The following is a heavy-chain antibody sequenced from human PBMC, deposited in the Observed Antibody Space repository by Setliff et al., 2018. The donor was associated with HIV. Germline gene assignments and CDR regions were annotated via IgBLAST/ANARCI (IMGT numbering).Heavy chain of an antibody. D-gene: IGHD6-6*01. V-gene: IGHV3-23*01. J-gene: IGHJ4*02. CDR1: GFTFSSYP. CDR2: ISDGGGST. Sequence: PGGSLRLSCAASGFTFSSYPMSWVRQSPGKGPEWVSAISDGGGSTYYAVSVKGRFTISRDNSKNTLYLQRNSLRVEDTAVYYCAKEPKLGGIAAPFDYWGQRTLVTVSS. CDR3: AKEPKLGGIAAPFDY.